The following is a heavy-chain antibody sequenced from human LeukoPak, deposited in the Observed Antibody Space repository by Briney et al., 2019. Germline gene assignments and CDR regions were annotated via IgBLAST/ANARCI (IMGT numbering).Heavy chain of an antibody. CDR2: INHSGST. J-gene: IGHJ4*02. CDR3: ARTVLRYFDWLFPAPKYFDY. V-gene: IGHV4-34*01. Sequence: SETLSLTCAVYGGSFSGYYWSWIRQPPGKGLEWIGEINHSGSTNYDPSLKSRVTISVDTSKNQFSLKLSSVTAADTAVYYCARTVLRYFDWLFPAPKYFDYWGQGTLVTVSS. CDR1: GGSFSGYY. D-gene: IGHD3-9*01.